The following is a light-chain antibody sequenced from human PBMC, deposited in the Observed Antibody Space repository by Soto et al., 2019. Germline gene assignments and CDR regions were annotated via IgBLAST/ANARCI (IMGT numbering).Light chain of an antibody. CDR2: DVI. V-gene: IGLV2-11*01. J-gene: IGLJ2*01. Sequence: QSALTQPRSVSGSPGQSVTISCTGTSSDVGGYNYVSWYQHHPGKAPKLMIYDVIKRPSGVPDRFSASKSGNTASLTISGLQAEDEADYYCCSYAGSYTWVFGGGTQLTVL. CDR3: CSYAGSYTWV. CDR1: SSDVGGYNY.